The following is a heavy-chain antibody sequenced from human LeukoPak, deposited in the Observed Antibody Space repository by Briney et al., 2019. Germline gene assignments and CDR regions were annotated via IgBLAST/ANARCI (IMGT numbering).Heavy chain of an antibody. CDR1: GGSISSSHW. D-gene: IGHD3-10*01. J-gene: IGHJ5*02. CDR3: ARGYYGSALGGWFDP. CDR2: IYHGGGT. V-gene: IGHV4-4*02. Sequence: SGTLSLTCEVSGGSISSSHWWSWVRRPPGKGLEWIGEIYHGGGTNYNLSLKSRVTTSVDKSKNQFSLKLSSVTAADTAVYYCARGYYGSALGGWFDPWGQGTLVTVSS.